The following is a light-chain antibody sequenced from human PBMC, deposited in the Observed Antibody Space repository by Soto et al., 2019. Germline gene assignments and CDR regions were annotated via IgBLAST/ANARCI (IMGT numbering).Light chain of an antibody. CDR1: QSVIYSANNKNC. CDR3: QQYLAIPRT. V-gene: IGKV4-1*01. CDR2: WAS. Sequence: DIVMTQSPDSLAVPLGERATINCKSSQSVIYSANNKNCLAWYQQKPGQPPKLLIYWASTRESGVPDRFSGSGSGTDFTLTISSLQAEDVAVYYCQQYLAIPRTFGQGTKVEIK. J-gene: IGKJ1*01.